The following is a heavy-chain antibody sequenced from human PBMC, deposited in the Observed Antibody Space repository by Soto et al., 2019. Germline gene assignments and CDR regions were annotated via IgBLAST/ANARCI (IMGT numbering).Heavy chain of an antibody. J-gene: IGHJ4*02. V-gene: IGHV1-8*01. CDR3: ARGVSAGVDY. CDR2: MQPSTGRT. Sequence: PSVKVSCKASGYSFTSLDINWVQQTAGQGLEWMGWMQPSTGRTGYAQKFQGRVTMTRDNSKNTAYMELTTLTADDTAFYYCARGVSAGVDYWGQGTLVTVS. CDR1: GYSFTSLD. D-gene: IGHD1-26*01.